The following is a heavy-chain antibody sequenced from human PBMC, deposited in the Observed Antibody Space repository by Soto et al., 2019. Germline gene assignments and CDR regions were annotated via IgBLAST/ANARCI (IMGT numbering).Heavy chain of an antibody. J-gene: IGHJ3*02. CDR3: ARRAGLRFGELAFDI. CDR1: GFTFSTYG. CDR2: IWYDGSHM. V-gene: IGHV3-33*01. Sequence: PGGSLRLSCAASGFTFSTYGMHWVRQAPGKGLEWVAIIWYDGSHMFYADSVKGRFTISRDNSKNTVYLQMNSLRAEDTAVYYCARRAGLRFGELAFDIWGQGTVVTVSS. D-gene: IGHD3-10*01.